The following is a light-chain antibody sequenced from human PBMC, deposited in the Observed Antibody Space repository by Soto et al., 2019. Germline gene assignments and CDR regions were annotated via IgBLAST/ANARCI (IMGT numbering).Light chain of an antibody. CDR2: GAS. Sequence: EIVLTQSPGTLSLSPGERATLYCSASQSVGSNYLAWYQQKPGQAPRLLIYGASSRATGIPVRFSGSGSGTEFTLTISSLQSEDFAVYYCQQYNNWPLTFGQGTRLEN. V-gene: IGKV3-15*01. CDR1: QSVGSN. J-gene: IGKJ5*01. CDR3: QQYNNWPLT.